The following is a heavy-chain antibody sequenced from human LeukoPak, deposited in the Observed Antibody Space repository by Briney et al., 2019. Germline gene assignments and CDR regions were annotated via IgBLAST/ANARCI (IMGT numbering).Heavy chain of an antibody. J-gene: IGHJ4*02. D-gene: IGHD5-18*01. V-gene: IGHV1-2*02. CDR1: GYTFTGYY. CDR3: ARVAYTYGYFDY. CDR2: INPNSGGT. Sequence: ASVKVSCKASGYTFTGYYMHWVRQAPGQGLEWMGWINPNSGGTYCAQKFQARVTMTRDTSISTAYMELSSLRSDDTAVYYCARVAYTYGYFDYWGQGTLVTVSS.